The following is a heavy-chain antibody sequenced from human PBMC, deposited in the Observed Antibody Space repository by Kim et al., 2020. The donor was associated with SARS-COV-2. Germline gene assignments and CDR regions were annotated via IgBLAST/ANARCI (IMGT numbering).Heavy chain of an antibody. CDR3: ARVEAATATVSYYYGL. V-gene: IGHV4-39*07. J-gene: IGHJ6*01. CDR1: GGSITSSDSY. Sequence: SETLSLTCTVSGGSITSSDSYWGWIRQPPGEGLEGIGHINYSGNTYYSTFLKSRVTMSIDPSKNQFSLNLTSVTAADTAVYYGARVEAATATVSYYYGL. D-gene: IGHD2-21*02. CDR2: INYSGNT.